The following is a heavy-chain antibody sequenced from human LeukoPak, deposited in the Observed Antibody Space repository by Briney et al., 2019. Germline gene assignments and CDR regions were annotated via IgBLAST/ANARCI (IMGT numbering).Heavy chain of an antibody. J-gene: IGHJ4*02. Sequence: GGSLRLSCAASGFTFDNYGINWVRHAPGKGLEWVSRIHWNGGRTGYADSVKGRFTISRDNSKNTLYLQMNSLRAEDTAVYYCAKDSSQTRYFDWLLLLFDYWGQGTLVTVSS. CDR2: IHWNGGRT. CDR1: GFTFDNYG. CDR3: AKDSSQTRYFDWLLLLFDY. D-gene: IGHD3-9*01. V-gene: IGHV3-20*04.